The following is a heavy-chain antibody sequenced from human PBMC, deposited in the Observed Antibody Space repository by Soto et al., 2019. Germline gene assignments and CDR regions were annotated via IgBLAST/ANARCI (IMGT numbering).Heavy chain of an antibody. D-gene: IGHD2-2*01. CDR3: AREDSIIIPAVSDF. CDR2: ISKSDYT. J-gene: IGHJ4*02. Sequence: GESLRLSCTVSGFAFNNYGINWVRQAPGKGLEWVSSISKSDYTYYSDSVTGRFTISRDNAKNSVSLQMNTLRVEDTAVYYRAREDSIIIPAVSDFWGQGTLVTVSS. V-gene: IGHV3-21*01. CDR1: GFAFNNYG.